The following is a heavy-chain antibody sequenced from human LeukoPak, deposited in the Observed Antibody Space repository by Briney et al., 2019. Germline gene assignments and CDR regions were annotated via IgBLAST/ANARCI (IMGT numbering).Heavy chain of an antibody. CDR1: GYDFSNYW. CDR2: IYPDDSDT. CDR3: ARHRGYSYVDY. V-gene: IGHV5-51*01. J-gene: IGHJ4*02. Sequence: GESLKISCKGFGYDFSNYWIGWVRQMPGKGLEWMGIIYPDDSDTRYSPSFEGQVTVSAAKSISTAYLQWSSLKASDTAMYYCARHRGYSYVDYWGQGTLVTVSS. D-gene: IGHD5-18*01.